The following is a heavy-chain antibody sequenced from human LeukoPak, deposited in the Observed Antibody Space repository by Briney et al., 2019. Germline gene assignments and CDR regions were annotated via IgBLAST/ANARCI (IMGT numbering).Heavy chain of an antibody. CDR1: GFTFSDHY. CDR2: ISSTGKTI. D-gene: IGHD2-21*01. Sequence: GGSLRLSCAASGFTFSDHYMSWIRQSPGKGLEYISYISSTGKTIYYADSVQGRFTISRDNSKNTLYLQMNSLRAEDTAVYYCARAYVVVIATPYFDYWGQGTLVTVSS. J-gene: IGHJ4*02. V-gene: IGHV3-11*04. CDR3: ARAYVVVIATPYFDY.